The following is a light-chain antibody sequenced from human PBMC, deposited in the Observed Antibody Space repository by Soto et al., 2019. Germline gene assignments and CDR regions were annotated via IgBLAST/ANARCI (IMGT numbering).Light chain of an antibody. CDR2: GAS. J-gene: IGKJ1*01. V-gene: IGKV3-15*01. Sequence: EIVMTQSPATVPVSPGERVTLSCRASQSVSIDLAWYQQKPGQSPRLLIYGASTRATGIPARFSGSGSGTEFTLTISSLQSEDFGVYYCHQYNNLWTFGQGTKVDIK. CDR3: HQYNNLWT. CDR1: QSVSID.